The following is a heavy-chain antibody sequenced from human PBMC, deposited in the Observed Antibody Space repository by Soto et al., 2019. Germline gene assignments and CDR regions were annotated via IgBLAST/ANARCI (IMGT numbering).Heavy chain of an antibody. CDR1: GGSISRGGYY. CDR2: IYYSGST. J-gene: IGHJ4*02. D-gene: IGHD3-10*01. Sequence: SEPLSLTCAVSGGSISRGGYYWCWIRQHPGKGLEWIGYIYYSGSTYYNPSLKSRVTISVDTSKNHFSLKLSSVTVADTAVYYCARGVTMVRGVIHTPYFDYWGQGTLVTVSS. CDR3: ARGVTMVRGVIHTPYFDY. V-gene: IGHV4-31*11.